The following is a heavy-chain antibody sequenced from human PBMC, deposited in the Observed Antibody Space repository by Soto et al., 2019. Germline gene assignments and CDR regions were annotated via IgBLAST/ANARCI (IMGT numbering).Heavy chain of an antibody. Sequence: LSLTCTVSGGSVSSGSYYWSWIRQPPGKGLEWIGYIYYSGSTNYNPSLKSRVTISVDTSKNQFSLKLSSVTAADTAVYYCARDADHRHSYGFGGSAFDIWGQGTMVTVSS. V-gene: IGHV4-61*01. J-gene: IGHJ3*02. CDR3: ARDADHRHSYGFGGSAFDI. CDR2: IYYSGST. D-gene: IGHD5-18*01. CDR1: GGSVSSGSYY.